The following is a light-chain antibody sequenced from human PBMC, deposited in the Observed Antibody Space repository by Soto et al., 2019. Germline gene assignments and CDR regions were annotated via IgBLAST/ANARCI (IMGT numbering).Light chain of an antibody. V-gene: IGKV2-28*01. CDR3: MQTLQGVT. Sequence: DIVMTQSPLSLPVTPGEPASISCRSSQSLLHLNGYNSLDWYLRKPGQSPQLLIYLGSNRATGVPDRFSGSGTGTDFTLKVSRVEAEDVGTYYCMQTLQGVTFGQGTRREIK. CDR1: QSLLHLNGYNS. CDR2: LGS. J-gene: IGKJ5*01.